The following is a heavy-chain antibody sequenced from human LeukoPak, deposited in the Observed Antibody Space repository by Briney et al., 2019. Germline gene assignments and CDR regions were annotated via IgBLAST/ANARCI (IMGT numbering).Heavy chain of an antibody. V-gene: IGHV4-31*03. Sequence: SETLSLTCTVSGGSISSGRYYWSWIRQHPGKGLEWIGYIYNSGSTCYNPSLKSRVTISADTSKNQFSLKLSSVTAADTAVYYCARDTGGGDFGYYFDYWGQGTLVTVSS. J-gene: IGHJ4*02. CDR2: IYNSGST. CDR1: GGSISSGRYY. CDR3: ARDTGGGDFGYYFDY. D-gene: IGHD2-21*01.